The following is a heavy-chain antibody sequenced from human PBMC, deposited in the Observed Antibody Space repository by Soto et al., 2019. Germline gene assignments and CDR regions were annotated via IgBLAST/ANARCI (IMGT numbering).Heavy chain of an antibody. CDR1: GFTFSSYA. CDR3: AKGIIGRYSSGWYIDY. V-gene: IGHV3-23*01. Sequence: PGGSLRLSCAASGFTFSSYAMSCVRQAPGKGLEWVSAISGSGGSTYYADSVKGRFTISRDNSKNTLYLQMNSLRAEDTAVYYCAKGIIGRYSSGWYIDYWGQGTLVTVSS. J-gene: IGHJ4*02. CDR2: ISGSGGST. D-gene: IGHD6-19*01.